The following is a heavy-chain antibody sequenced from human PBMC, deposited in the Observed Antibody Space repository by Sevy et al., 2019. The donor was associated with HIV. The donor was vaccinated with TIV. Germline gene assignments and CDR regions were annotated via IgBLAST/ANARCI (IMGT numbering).Heavy chain of an antibody. V-gene: IGHV3-23*01. Sequence: EAAPRLSCMTAGVTFTRSTLTWVRAAPGQALAGVSTFCFGDGKMYYADSVKGRFTFSRDISKNTVYLQMNSLRADDTAVYYCAREGCTKPHDYWGQGTLVTVSS. CDR1: GVTFTRST. CDR2: FCFGDGKM. D-gene: IGHD2-8*01. CDR3: AREGCTKPHDY. J-gene: IGHJ4*02.